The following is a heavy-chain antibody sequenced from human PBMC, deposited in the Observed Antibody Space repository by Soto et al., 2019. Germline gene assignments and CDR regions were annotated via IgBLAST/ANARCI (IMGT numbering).Heavy chain of an antibody. Sequence: GASVKVSCKVSGYTLTELSMHWVRQAPGKGLEWMGGFDPEDGETIYAQKFQGRVTMTEDTSTDTAYMELSSLRSEDTAVYYCATHLYSWNSELFDYWGQGTLVTVSS. CDR1: GYTLTELS. J-gene: IGHJ4*02. V-gene: IGHV1-24*01. D-gene: IGHD1-7*01. CDR2: FDPEDGET. CDR3: ATHLYSWNSELFDY.